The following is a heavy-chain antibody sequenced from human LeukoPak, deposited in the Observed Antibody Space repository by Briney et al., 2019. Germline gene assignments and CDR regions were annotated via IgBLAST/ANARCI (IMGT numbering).Heavy chain of an antibody. CDR2: ISSSGSTI. D-gene: IGHD4-23*01. CDR1: GFTFRDYE. CDR3: ARDPVGYYYAMDV. V-gene: IGHV3-48*03. J-gene: IGHJ6*02. Sequence: GGSLRLSCAASGFTFRDYEMNWVRQAPGKGLEWVSYISSSGSTIYYADSVKGRFTISRDSAKKSVYLQMNSLSAEDTAVYYCARDPVGYYYAMDVWGQGTTVTVSS.